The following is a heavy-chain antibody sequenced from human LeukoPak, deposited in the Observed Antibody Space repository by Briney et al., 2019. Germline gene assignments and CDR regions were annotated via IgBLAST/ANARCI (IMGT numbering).Heavy chain of an antibody. D-gene: IGHD6-19*01. Sequence: SETLSLTCTVSGGSISSYYWSWIRQPPGKGLELIGYIYYRGSTNYNPSLKSRVTISIDTSKNQFSLKLSSVTAADTAVYYCARDLRVGGSSGWYAFDIWGQGTMVTVSS. V-gene: IGHV4-59*01. CDR3: ARDLRVGGSSGWYAFDI. CDR1: GGSISSYY. J-gene: IGHJ3*02. CDR2: IYYRGST.